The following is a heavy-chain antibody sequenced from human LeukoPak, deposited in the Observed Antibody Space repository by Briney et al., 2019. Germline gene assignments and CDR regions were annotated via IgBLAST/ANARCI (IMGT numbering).Heavy chain of an antibody. V-gene: IGHV4-39*01. Sequence: SETLSLTCTVSGGSISSTSYYWGWIRPPPGKGLEWIGSIYYTGSTYYNPSLKSRDTISVDTSKNQFSLKLSSVTAADTAVYYCARTSDRGGRRGYSYGYPFDYWGQGTLVTVSS. D-gene: IGHD5-18*01. CDR2: IYYTGST. CDR3: ARTSDRGGRRGYSYGYPFDY. J-gene: IGHJ4*02. CDR1: GGSISSTSYY.